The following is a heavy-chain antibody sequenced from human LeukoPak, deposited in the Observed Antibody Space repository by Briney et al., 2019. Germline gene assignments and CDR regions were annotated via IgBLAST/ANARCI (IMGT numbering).Heavy chain of an antibody. D-gene: IGHD4-23*01. CDR3: ARDPYYGSNSRYYYYYGMDV. CDR2: ISSSGSYI. V-gene: IGHV3-21*01. Sequence: GRSLRLSCAGSGFTFSSYSMNWVRQAPGRGLEWVSSISSSGSYIYYAGSVKGRFTISRDNAKNSLYLQMNSLRAEDTAVYYCARDPYYGSNSRYYYYYGMDVWGQGTTVTVSS. J-gene: IGHJ6*02. CDR1: GFTFSSYS.